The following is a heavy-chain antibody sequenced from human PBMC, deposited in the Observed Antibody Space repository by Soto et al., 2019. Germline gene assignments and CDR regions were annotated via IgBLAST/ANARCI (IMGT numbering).Heavy chain of an antibody. Sequence: GGSLRLSCAASGFTFSSYWMHWVRQAPGKGLEWVSAISASGSAGSTYYADSVKGRFTISRDNSKNTLYLQMNSLRAEDTAVYYCAKIYYDFWSGYPLNFDYWGQGTLVTVSS. CDR3: AKIYYDFWSGYPLNFDY. J-gene: IGHJ4*02. D-gene: IGHD3-3*01. V-gene: IGHV3-23*01. CDR2: ISASGSAGST. CDR1: GFTFSSYW.